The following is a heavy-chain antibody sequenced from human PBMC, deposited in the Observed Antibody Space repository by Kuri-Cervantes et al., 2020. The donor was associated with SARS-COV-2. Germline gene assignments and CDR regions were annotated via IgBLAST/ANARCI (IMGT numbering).Heavy chain of an antibody. V-gene: IGHV4-59*01. CDR1: GGSISSYY. J-gene: IGHJ6*03. Sequence: SETLSLTCTVSGGSISSYYWGWIRQPPGKGLEWIGYIYYSGSTNYNPSLKSRVTISVDTSKNQFSLKLSSVTAADTAVYYCARAQYSSSWSEGYYYYMDVWGKGTTVTVSS. CDR2: IYYSGST. CDR3: ARAQYSSSWSEGYYYYMDV. D-gene: IGHD6-13*01.